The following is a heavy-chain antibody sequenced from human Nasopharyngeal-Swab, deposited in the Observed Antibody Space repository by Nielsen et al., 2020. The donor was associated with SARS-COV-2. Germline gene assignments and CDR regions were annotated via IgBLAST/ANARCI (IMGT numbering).Heavy chain of an antibody. CDR2: ISSSSSSI. V-gene: IGHV3-48*02. D-gene: IGHD3-22*01. CDR3: ARTPGYYYDSSGYDY. CDR1: GLTFSSYS. Sequence: GGALRLSCAASGLTFSSYSMNWVRQAPGKGLEWVSYISSSSSSIHYADSVKGRLTISRDNAKNSLCLQMNSLRDEDTAVYYCARTPGYYYDSSGYDYWGQGTPVTVSS. J-gene: IGHJ4*02.